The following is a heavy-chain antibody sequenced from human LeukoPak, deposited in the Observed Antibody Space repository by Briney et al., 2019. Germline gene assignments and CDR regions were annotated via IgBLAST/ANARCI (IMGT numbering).Heavy chain of an antibody. CDR1: GYTFTSYG. CDR2: ISAYNGNT. CDR3: ARVHHLRFLEWLLYIDY. Sequence: ASVKVSCKASGYTFTSYGISWVRQAPGQGLEWMGWISAYNGNTNYAQKLQGRVTMTTDTSTSTAYMELRSLRSDDTAVYYCARVHHLRFLEWLLYIDYWGQGTLVTVSS. J-gene: IGHJ4*02. V-gene: IGHV1-18*01. D-gene: IGHD3-3*01.